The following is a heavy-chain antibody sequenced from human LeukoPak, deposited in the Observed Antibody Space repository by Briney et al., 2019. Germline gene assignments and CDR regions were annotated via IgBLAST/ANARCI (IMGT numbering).Heavy chain of an antibody. Sequence: ASVKVSCKASGYTFTSYDINWVRQATGQGLEWMGWMNPNSGNTGYAQKFQGRVTMTRNTSISTAYMELSSPRSEDTAVYYCARAGYYYDSSGYFVDYWGQGTLVTVSS. D-gene: IGHD3-22*01. CDR3: ARAGYYYDSSGYFVDY. J-gene: IGHJ4*02. CDR1: GYTFTSYD. V-gene: IGHV1-8*01. CDR2: MNPNSGNT.